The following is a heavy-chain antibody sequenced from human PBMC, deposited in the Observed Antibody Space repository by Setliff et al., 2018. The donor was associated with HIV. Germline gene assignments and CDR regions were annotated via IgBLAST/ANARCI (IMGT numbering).Heavy chain of an antibody. V-gene: IGHV3-53*01. CDR1: GLRFNKAW. CDR2: IYTGGST. Sequence: GGSLRLSCAAFGLRFNKAWMNWVRQAPGRGLEWVSLIYTGGSTFYADSVKGRFTISRDNSDNTLYLQMNKLRAEDTAVYYCAKGSGFYDYWGQGTLVTVSS. D-gene: IGHD3-22*01. CDR3: AKGSGFYDY. J-gene: IGHJ4*02.